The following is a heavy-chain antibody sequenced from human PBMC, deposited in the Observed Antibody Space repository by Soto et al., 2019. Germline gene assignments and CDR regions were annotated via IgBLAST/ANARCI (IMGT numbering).Heavy chain of an antibody. J-gene: IGHJ6*02. CDR1: GFTFSSYG. D-gene: IGHD5-12*01. Sequence: QVQLVESGGGVVQPGRSLRLSCAASGFTFSSYGMHWVRQAPGKGLEWVAVIWYDGSNKYYADSVKDRFTISRDNSKNTLYLQMNSLRAEDTAVYYCARDLGIVATTDPYYYGMDVWGQGTTVTVSS. CDR3: ARDLGIVATTDPYYYGMDV. V-gene: IGHV3-33*01. CDR2: IWYDGSNK.